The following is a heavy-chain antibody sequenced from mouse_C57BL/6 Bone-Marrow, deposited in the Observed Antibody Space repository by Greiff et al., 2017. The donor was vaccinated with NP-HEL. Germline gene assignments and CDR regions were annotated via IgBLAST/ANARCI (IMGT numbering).Heavy chain of an antibody. Sequence: VKLQQPGAELVKPGASVKLSCKASGYTFTSYWMHWVKQRLGRGLEWIGRIDPNSGGTKYNEKFKSKATLTVDKPSSTAYMQLSSLTSEDSAVYYCARASSSRYYYAMDYWGQGTSVTVSS. CDR2: IDPNSGGT. D-gene: IGHD1-1*01. CDR1: GYTFTSYW. CDR3: ARASSSRYYYAMDY. V-gene: IGHV1-72*01. J-gene: IGHJ4*01.